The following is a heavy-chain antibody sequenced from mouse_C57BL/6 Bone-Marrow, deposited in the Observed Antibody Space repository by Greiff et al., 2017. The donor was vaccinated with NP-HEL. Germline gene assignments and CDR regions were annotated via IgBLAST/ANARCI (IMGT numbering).Heavy chain of an antibody. V-gene: IGHV1-63*01. CDR2: IYPGGGCT. CDR3: ARSSYGSSPDD. CDR1: GYTFTNYW. J-gene: IGHJ2*01. D-gene: IGHD1-1*01. Sequence: QVQLQQSGAELVKPGTSVKMSCKASGYTFTNYWIGWAKQSPGHGLEWIGDIYPGGGCTNYNEKFKGKATLTADQSSSTAYMQFSSLTSEDSAIAYCARSSYGSSPDDWGQGTTLTVSS.